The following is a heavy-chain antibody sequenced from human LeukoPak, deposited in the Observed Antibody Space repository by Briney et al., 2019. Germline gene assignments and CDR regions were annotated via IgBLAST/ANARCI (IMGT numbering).Heavy chain of an antibody. CDR2: IYPGDLRV. V-gene: IGHV5-51*01. J-gene: IGHJ5*02. Sequence: GESLQISSQGFGYSFTSYWIGWVRQMPGKGMEWMGVIYPGDLRVRYNPSFQGQVTISVDKSINTAYLQWVSLRASDSAMYYCACRDLTSTWSFPWGQGTLVTVSS. CDR3: ACRDLTSTWSFP. CDR1: GYSFTSYW. D-gene: IGHD6-13*01.